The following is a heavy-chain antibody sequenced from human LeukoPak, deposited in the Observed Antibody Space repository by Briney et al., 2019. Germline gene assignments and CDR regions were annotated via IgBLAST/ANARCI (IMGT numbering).Heavy chain of an antibody. CDR1: GFTFSSYS. CDR2: ISGSSSTI. V-gene: IGHV3-48*01. J-gene: IGHJ4*02. CDR3: ARVYSSSYDY. D-gene: IGHD6-6*01. Sequence: GGSLRLSCAASGFTFSSYSMNWVRQAPGKGLEWVSYISGSSSTIYYADSVKGRFTISRDNAKNSLYLQMNSLRAEDTAVYYCARVYSSSYDYWGQGTLVTVSS.